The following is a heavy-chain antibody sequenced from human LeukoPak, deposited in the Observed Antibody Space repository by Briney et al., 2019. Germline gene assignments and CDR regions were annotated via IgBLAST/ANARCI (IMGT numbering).Heavy chain of an antibody. CDR3: ARHREGNDY. Sequence: PSETLSLTCTVSGGSISGYYWSWIRQPPGKGLEWIGYIYYSGSTNYNPSLKSRVTISVDTSKNQFSLKLSSVIAADTAVYYCARHREGNDYWGQGTLVTVSS. CDR2: IYYSGST. V-gene: IGHV4-59*08. CDR1: GGSISGYY. J-gene: IGHJ4*02.